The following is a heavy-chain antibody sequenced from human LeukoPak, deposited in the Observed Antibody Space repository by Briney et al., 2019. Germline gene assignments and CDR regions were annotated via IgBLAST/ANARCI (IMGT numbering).Heavy chain of an antibody. V-gene: IGHV3-7*01. CDR3: ARDARVVIDY. CDR1: GFTFRNYW. Sequence: AGGSLRLSCAASGFTFRNYWMSWVRQAPGKGLEWVGNINLDGSEKYYVDSVKGRFTISRDNAKNSLYLQMTSLRAEDTAVYYCARDARVVIDYWGQGTLVTVSS. D-gene: IGHD2-2*01. CDR2: INLDGSEK. J-gene: IGHJ4*02.